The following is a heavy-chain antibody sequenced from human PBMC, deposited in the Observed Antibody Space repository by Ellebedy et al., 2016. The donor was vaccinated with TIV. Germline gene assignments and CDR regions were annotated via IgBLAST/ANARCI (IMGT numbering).Heavy chain of an antibody. J-gene: IGHJ4*02. CDR2: IYHSGST. CDR3: ARVRVGASDY. CDR1: GASISSYY. D-gene: IGHD1-26*01. V-gene: IGHV4-38-2*01. Sequence: SETLSLTCSVSGASISSYYWTWIRQPPGKGLEWIGSIYHSGSTYYNPSLKSRVTISVDTSKNQFSLKLSSVTAADTAVYYCARVRVGASDYWGQGTLVTVSS.